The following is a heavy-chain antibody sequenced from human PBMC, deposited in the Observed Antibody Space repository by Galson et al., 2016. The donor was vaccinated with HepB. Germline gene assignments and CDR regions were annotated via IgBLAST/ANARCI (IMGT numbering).Heavy chain of an antibody. J-gene: IGHJ2*01. CDR2: TYYSGST. Sequence: SETLSLTCTVSGGSISSSTYYWGWIRQPPGKGLEWIGTTYYSGSTYFNPSLKSRVTISVDTSKNQFSLNLNSVTAADTAVSYCARSGTITGRYFDLWGRGSLVTVSS. CDR3: ARSGTITGRYFDL. V-gene: IGHV4-39*07. CDR1: GGSISSSTYY. D-gene: IGHD3-3*01.